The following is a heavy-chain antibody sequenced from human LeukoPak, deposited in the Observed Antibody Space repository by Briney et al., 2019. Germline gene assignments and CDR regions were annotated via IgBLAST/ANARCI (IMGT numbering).Heavy chain of an antibody. Sequence: GGSLRLSCAASGFTFSSYAMSWVRQAPGKGLEWVSAISDSGGSTYYADSVKGRFTISRDNSKNTLYLQMNSLRAEDTAVYYCAKDPRNSRYYYMDVWGKGTTVTVSS. J-gene: IGHJ6*03. CDR1: GFTFSSYA. V-gene: IGHV3-23*01. CDR2: ISDSGGST. CDR3: AKDPRNSRYYYMDV. D-gene: IGHD1/OR15-1a*01.